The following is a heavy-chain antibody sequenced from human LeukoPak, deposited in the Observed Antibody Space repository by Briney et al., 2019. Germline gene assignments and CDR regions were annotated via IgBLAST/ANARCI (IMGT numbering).Heavy chain of an antibody. CDR2: ISSSSSTI. J-gene: IGHJ4*02. CDR1: GFTFSSYS. CDR3: ARETFYYDSSGWDY. Sequence: PGGSLRLSCAASGFTFSSYSMNWVRQAPGKGLEWVSYISSSSSTIYYAGSVKGRFTISRDNAKNSLYLQMNSLRAEDTAVYYCARETFYYDSSGWDYWGQGTLVTVSS. V-gene: IGHV3-48*04. D-gene: IGHD3-22*01.